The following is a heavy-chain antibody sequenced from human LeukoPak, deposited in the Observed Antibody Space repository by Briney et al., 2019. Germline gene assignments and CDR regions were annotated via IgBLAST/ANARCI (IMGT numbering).Heavy chain of an antibody. Sequence: SETLSLTCAVSSYSISSGSYWGWIRQSPGKGLEWVGSIFHSGNSYYNPSLKRRLTMSVDTSKNQFSLKLSSVTAADTAVYYCARFTPMVRGVNSYYFDYWGQGTLVTVSS. D-gene: IGHD3-10*01. J-gene: IGHJ4*02. CDR2: IFHSGNS. V-gene: IGHV4-38-2*01. CDR3: ARFTPMVRGVNSYYFDY. CDR1: SYSISSGSY.